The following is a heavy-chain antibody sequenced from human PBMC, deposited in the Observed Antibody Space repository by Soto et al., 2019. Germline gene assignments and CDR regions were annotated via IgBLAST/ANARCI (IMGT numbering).Heavy chain of an antibody. CDR1: GGSITSNSDY. Sequence: QLLESGPGLVKSSETLSLTCTVSGGSITSNSDYWGWIRQPPGKGLEWIGTIYYSGSIYYNPSLKSRVTISVDTSKNLFSLMLTSVTAADTAVYYCARQGDVWSGYLTCFDPWGQGTLVTVSS. CDR3: ARQGDVWSGYLTCFDP. CDR2: IYYSGSI. V-gene: IGHV4-39*01. J-gene: IGHJ5*02. D-gene: IGHD3-3*01.